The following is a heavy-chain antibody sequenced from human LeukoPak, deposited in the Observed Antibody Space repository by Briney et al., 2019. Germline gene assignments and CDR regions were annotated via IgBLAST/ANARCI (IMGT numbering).Heavy chain of an antibody. CDR2: ISGSGGST. D-gene: IGHD6-19*01. V-gene: IGHV3-23*01. Sequence: GGSLRLSCAASGFTFSSYAMSWVRQAPGKGLEWVSAISGSGGSTYYADSVKGRFTISRDNSKNTLYLQMNSLRAEDTAVYYCARDGGNGWYYFDYWGQGTLVTVSS. J-gene: IGHJ4*02. CDR3: ARDGGNGWYYFDY. CDR1: GFTFSSYA.